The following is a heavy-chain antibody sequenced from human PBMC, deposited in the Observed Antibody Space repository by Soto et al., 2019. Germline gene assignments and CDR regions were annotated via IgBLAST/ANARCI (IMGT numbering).Heavy chain of an antibody. CDR3: ARARIPTGMDV. J-gene: IGHJ6*02. Sequence: EVQLVEPGGGLVQPGGSLRLSCAASGFTVSRNYMSWVRQAPGKGLEWVSVIYSGGSTYYADSVKGRFTISRDNSKNTLYLQMNSLRAEDTAVYYCARARIPTGMDVWGQGTTVTVSS. CDR1: GFTVSRNY. CDR2: IYSGGST. V-gene: IGHV3-66*01.